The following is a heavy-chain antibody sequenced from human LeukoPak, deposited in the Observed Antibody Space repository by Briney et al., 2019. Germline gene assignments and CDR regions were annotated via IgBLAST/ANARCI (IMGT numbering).Heavy chain of an antibody. V-gene: IGHV3-23*01. D-gene: IGHD3-3*01. J-gene: IGHJ4*02. CDR2: ISGSGGST. Sequence: GGSLRLSCAASGFAFSSYAMSWVRQAPGKGLEWVSAISGSGGSTNYADSVKGRFTISRDNAKNTLYLQMNSLRAEDTAVYFCARSGQGYYDFFDYWGQGTLVTVSS. CDR3: ARSGQGYYDFFDY. CDR1: GFAFSSYA.